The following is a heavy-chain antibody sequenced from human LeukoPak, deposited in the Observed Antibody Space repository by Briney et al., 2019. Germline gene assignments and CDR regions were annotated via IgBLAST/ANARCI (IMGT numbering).Heavy chain of an antibody. CDR1: GGSISSGDYY. CDR3: ARVYYDSSGLAQFDY. D-gene: IGHD3-22*01. Sequence: SQTLSLTCAVSGGSISSGDYYWSWIRQPPGKGLEWIGYISYSGNTYYNPSLKSRVTISVDTSKNQFSLKLSSVTAADTAVYFCARVYYDSSGLAQFDYWGQGTLVTASS. V-gene: IGHV4-30-4*01. J-gene: IGHJ4*02. CDR2: ISYSGNT.